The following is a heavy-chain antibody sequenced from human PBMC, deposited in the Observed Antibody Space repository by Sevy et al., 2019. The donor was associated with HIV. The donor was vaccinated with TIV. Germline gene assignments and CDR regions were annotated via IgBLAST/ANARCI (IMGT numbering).Heavy chain of an antibody. CDR1: GFTFNMYW. CDR3: ARHCSGGSCYSLLPHYYYGMDV. CDR2: IKADGSER. Sequence: GGSLRLSCAASGFTFNMYWMTWVRQAPGKGLEWVANIKADGSERNYLDSVKARFTISRDNAMESLYLQINSLRAEDTAVYYCARHCSGGSCYSLLPHYYYGMDVWGQWTTVTVSS. V-gene: IGHV3-7*01. J-gene: IGHJ6*02. D-gene: IGHD2-15*01.